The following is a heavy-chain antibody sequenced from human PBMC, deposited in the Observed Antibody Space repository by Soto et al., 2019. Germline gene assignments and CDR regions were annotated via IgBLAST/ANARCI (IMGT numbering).Heavy chain of an antibody. D-gene: IGHD2-15*01. Sequence: QVQLVESGGGVVQPGRSLRLSCAASGFTFSSYAMHWVRQAPGKGLEWVAVISYDGSNKYYADSVKGRFTISRDNSKNTRYLQMNSLRAEDTAVYYCAGGRVDMGPDDAFDIWGQGTMGTVSS. J-gene: IGHJ3*02. CDR1: GFTFSSYA. CDR3: AGGRVDMGPDDAFDI. V-gene: IGHV3-30-3*01. CDR2: ISYDGSNK.